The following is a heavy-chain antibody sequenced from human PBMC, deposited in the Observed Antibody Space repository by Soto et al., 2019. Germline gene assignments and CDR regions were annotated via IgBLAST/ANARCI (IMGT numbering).Heavy chain of an antibody. CDR1: GYTLTELS. CDR2: FDPEDGET. Sequence: GASVKVSCKVSGYTLTELSMHWVRQAPGKGLEWMGGFDPEDGETIYAQKFQGRVTMTEDTSTDTAYMELSSLRSEDTAVYYCATALKGQQLTPPSYYYYYMYVWGKGTTVTVSS. CDR3: ATALKGQQLTPPSYYYYYMYV. V-gene: IGHV1-24*01. D-gene: IGHD6-13*01. J-gene: IGHJ6*03.